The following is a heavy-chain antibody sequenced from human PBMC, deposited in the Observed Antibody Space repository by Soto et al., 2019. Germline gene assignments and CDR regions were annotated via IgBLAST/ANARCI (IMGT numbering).Heavy chain of an antibody. CDR2: INPYNGNT. V-gene: IGHV1-18*01. Sequence: GASVKVSCEASGYTFTSYGISWVRQAPGQGLEWMGWINPYNGNTSYAQKLQGRVTMTRDTSMSTAYMELSSLRSEDTAVYYCARATRVAAAGNNPYYYYMDVWGKGTTVTSP. J-gene: IGHJ6*03. CDR3: ARATRVAAAGNNPYYYYMDV. CDR1: GYTFTSYG. D-gene: IGHD6-13*01.